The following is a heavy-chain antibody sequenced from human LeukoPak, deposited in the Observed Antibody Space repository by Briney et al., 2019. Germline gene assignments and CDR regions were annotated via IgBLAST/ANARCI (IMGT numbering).Heavy chain of an antibody. CDR1: GFTFSSYS. CDR3: ARDPYGDFSNGY. D-gene: IGHD4-17*01. CDR2: ISSSSSYI. Sequence: GGSLRLSCAASGFTFSSYSMNWVRQAPGKGLEWVSSISSSSSYIYYADSVKGRFTISRDNAKNSLYLQMNSLRAEDTAVYYCARDPYGDFSNGYWGQGTLVTVSS. J-gene: IGHJ4*02. V-gene: IGHV3-21*01.